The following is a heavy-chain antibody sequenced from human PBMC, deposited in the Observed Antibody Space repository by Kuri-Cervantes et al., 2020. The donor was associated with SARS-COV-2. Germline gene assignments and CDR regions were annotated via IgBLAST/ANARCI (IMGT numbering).Heavy chain of an antibody. J-gene: IGHJ4*02. CDR3: ARAGRWLQSTPFDY. Sequence: GESLKISCAASGFTFSDYYMSWIRQAPGKGLEWLSYISSSGTYTNYADSVKGRFTISRDNAKNSLYLQMNSLRAEDTAVYYCARAGRWLQSTPFDYWGQGTLVTVSS. V-gene: IGHV3-11*03. D-gene: IGHD5-24*01. CDR2: ISSSGTYT. CDR1: GFTFSDYY.